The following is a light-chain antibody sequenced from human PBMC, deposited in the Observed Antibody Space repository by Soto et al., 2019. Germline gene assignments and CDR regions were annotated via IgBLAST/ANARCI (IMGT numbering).Light chain of an antibody. CDR3: QQYGSSPPIT. V-gene: IGKV3-20*01. CDR1: QSIRSN. Sequence: EILMPHSRATLSVSPGESATLSCRASQSIRSNLAWYQQKPGQAPRLLIYGASSRATGIPDRFSGSGSGTDFTLTISRLEPEDFAVYYCQQYGSSPPITFGQRRRMRL. J-gene: IGKJ5*01. CDR2: GAS.